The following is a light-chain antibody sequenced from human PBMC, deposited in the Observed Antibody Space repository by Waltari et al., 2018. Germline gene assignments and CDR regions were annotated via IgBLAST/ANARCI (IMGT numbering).Light chain of an antibody. CDR3: GSWDAGLNGWV. CDR2: EVN. Sequence: QSALTQPASVSGSPGQSITISCTGTSNDVGNYLLASRYQQHPGKAPKPMISEVNKRPSGVSNRFSGSKSGNTASLTISGLQAEDEADYYCGSWDAGLNGWVFGGGTKLTVL. CDR1: SNDVGNYLL. J-gene: IGLJ3*02. V-gene: IGLV2-23*02.